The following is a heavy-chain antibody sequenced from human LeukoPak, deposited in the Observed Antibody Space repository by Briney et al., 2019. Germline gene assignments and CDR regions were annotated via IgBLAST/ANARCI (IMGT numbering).Heavy chain of an antibody. J-gene: IGHJ4*02. Sequence: SVKVSCKASGGTFSSYAISWVRQAPGQGLEWMGRIIPILGIANYAQKFQGRVTITADKSTSTAYMELSSLRSEDTAVYYCASPGRSEYYFDYWGQGTLVTVSS. CDR3: ASPGRSEYYFDY. CDR1: GGTFSSYA. V-gene: IGHV1-69*04. CDR2: IIPILGIA.